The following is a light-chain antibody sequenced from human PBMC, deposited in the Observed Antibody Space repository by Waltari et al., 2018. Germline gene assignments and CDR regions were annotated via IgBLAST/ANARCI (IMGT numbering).Light chain of an antibody. Sequence: DIQMTQSPSSLSASVGDRVTITCRASQGIGNYLAWYQQKPGKVPKLLIYAASTLQSGVPSRFSGSGSGTDFTLTISSLQPEDVATYYCQKYNSAPPLTFGGGTKVEIK. CDR3: QKYNSAPPLT. J-gene: IGKJ4*01. V-gene: IGKV1-27*01. CDR2: AAS. CDR1: QGIGNY.